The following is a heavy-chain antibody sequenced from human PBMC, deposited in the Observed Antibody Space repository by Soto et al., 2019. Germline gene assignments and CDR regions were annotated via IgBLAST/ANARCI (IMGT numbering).Heavy chain of an antibody. CDR2: ISYDGSNK. Sequence: QVQLVESGGGVVQPGRSLRLSCAASGFTFSSYAMHWVRQAPGKGLEWVAVISYDGSNKYYADSVKGRFTISRDNSKNTLYLQMNSLRAEDTAVYYCARDDRIAAAGSGPFAYWGQGTLVTVSS. V-gene: IGHV3-30-3*01. J-gene: IGHJ4*02. D-gene: IGHD6-13*01. CDR1: GFTFSSYA. CDR3: ARDDRIAAAGSGPFAY.